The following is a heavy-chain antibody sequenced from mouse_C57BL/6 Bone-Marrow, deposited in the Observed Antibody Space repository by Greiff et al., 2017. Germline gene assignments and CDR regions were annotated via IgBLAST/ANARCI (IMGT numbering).Heavy chain of an antibody. D-gene: IGHD4-1*02. Sequence: QVQLKESGAELARPGASVKLYCKASGYTFTSYGISWVKQRTGQGLEWIGEIYPRSGNTYYNEKFKGKATLTADKSSSTAYMELRSLTSEDSAVYFCAFQLGPWFAYWGQGTLVTVSA. V-gene: IGHV1-81*01. CDR1: GYTFTSYG. CDR3: AFQLGPWFAY. J-gene: IGHJ3*01. CDR2: IYPRSGNT.